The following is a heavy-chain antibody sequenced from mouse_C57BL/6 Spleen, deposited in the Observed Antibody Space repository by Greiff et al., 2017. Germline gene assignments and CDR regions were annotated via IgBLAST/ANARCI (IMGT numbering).Heavy chain of an antibody. CDR1: GYTFTSYW. CDR2: INPSSGYT. D-gene: IGHD2-1*01. Sequence: QVHVKQSGAELAKPGASVKLSCKASGYTFTSYWMHWVKQRPGQGLEWIGYINPSSGYTKYNQKFKDKATLTADKSSSTAYMQLSSLTYEDSAVYYCAIYYGNYYFDYWGQGTTLTVSS. J-gene: IGHJ2*01. V-gene: IGHV1-7*01. CDR3: AIYYGNYYFDY.